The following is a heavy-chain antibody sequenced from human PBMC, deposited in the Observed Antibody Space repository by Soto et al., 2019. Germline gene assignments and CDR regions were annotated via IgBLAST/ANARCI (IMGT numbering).Heavy chain of an antibody. Sequence: QVQLVESGGGVVQPGRSLRLSCAASGFTFSSYGMHWVRQAPGKGLEWVAVISYDGSNKYYADSVKGRFTISRDNSKNTLYLQMNSLRAEETAVYYCAKDWGPYYEGSGSQGNWFDPWGQGTLVTVSS. CDR2: ISYDGSNK. J-gene: IGHJ5*02. D-gene: IGHD3-10*01. V-gene: IGHV3-30*18. CDR1: GFTFSSYG. CDR3: AKDWGPYYEGSGSQGNWFDP.